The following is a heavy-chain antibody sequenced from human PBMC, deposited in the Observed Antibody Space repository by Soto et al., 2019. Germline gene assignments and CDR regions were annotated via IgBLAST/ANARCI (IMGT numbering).Heavy chain of an antibody. V-gene: IGHV3-21*01. J-gene: IGHJ3*02. CDR2: ISSTGAYI. CDR1: RFTFSACT. Sequence: EVQLVESGGGLVKPGGSLRLSCLASRFTFSACTMDWVRQAPGKGLEWVSSISSTGAYIYYAESVRGRFTISRDNAKNSLDLHMNSLGVEDTAVYYCARDYPVLYSSSVDALDIWGRGTLVTVSS. D-gene: IGHD6-6*01. CDR3: ARDYPVLYSSSVDALDI.